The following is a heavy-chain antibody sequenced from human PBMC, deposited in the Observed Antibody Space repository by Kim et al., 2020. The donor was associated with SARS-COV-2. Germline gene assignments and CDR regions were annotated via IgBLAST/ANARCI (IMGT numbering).Heavy chain of an antibody. D-gene: IGHD4-4*01. CDR2: IIGSGTTI. J-gene: IGHJ4*02. Sequence: GGSLRLSCAASGFTFSSYEMNWVRQAPGQGLEWVSDIIGSGTTIYYADSVRGRFTISRDNDKNSLYLQMNSLRAEDTAVYYCARGPNYSPFDYWGQGTMVTVSS. CDR1: GFTFSSYE. V-gene: IGHV3-48*03. CDR3: ARGPNYSPFDY.